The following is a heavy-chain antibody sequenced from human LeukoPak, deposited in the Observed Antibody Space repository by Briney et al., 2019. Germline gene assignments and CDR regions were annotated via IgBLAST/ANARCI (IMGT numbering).Heavy chain of an antibody. Sequence: GGSLRLSCAASGFAFSRYGMHWLGQAPGKGVEWVAFIRYDESDKKYKDSVKGRFTVSKDNSKNTVSLQMNSLRFEDTALYYCATYFYASGNYYNYIYYWGQGALVTVSS. CDR3: ATYFYASGNYYNYIYY. D-gene: IGHD3-10*01. J-gene: IGHJ4*02. V-gene: IGHV3-30*02. CDR1: GFAFSRYG. CDR2: IRYDESDK.